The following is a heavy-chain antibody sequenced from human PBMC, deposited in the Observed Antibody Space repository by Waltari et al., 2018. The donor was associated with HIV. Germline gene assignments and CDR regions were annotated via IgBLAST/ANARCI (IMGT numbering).Heavy chain of an antibody. V-gene: IGHV3-53*02. CDR1: GFTVSSNY. D-gene: IGHD3-10*01. J-gene: IGHJ6*02. Sequence: EVQLVETGGGLIQPGGSLRLSCAASGFTVSSNYMSWVRQAPGKGLEWGSVIYSGGSTYYADSVKGRFTISRDNSKNTLYLQMNSLRAEDTAVYYCARNTYGSGSDLDYYGMDVWGQGTTVTVSS. CDR2: IYSGGST. CDR3: ARNTYGSGSDLDYYGMDV.